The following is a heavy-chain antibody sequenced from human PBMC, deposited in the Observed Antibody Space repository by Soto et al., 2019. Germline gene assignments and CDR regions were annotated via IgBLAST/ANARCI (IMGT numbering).Heavy chain of an antibody. J-gene: IGHJ6*02. CDR2: ISYDGTNK. CDR1: GFSFSISP. Sequence: GGSLRLSCAASGFSFSISPMHWVRQAPGKGPEWVALISYDGTNKFYADSVKGRFTISRDNSKSTLYLQVDSLRPEDAAVYYCARGILGSGCWFDYYYGMDVWGQGTTVTVSS. D-gene: IGHD6-19*01. CDR3: ARGILGSGCWFDYYYGMDV. V-gene: IGHV3-30-3*01.